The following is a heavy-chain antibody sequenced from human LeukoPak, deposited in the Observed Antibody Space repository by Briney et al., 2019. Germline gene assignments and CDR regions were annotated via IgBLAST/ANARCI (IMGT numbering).Heavy chain of an antibody. V-gene: IGHV4-59*01. CDR1: GGSISSYY. J-gene: IGHJ5*02. D-gene: IGHD3-10*01. Sequence: SETLSLTCTVSGGSISSYYWSWIRQPPGKGLEWIGYIHYSGSTSYNPSLKSRVTISVDTSKNQISLKLSSVTAADTAVYYCARGALLWFGELYGWFDPWGQGTLVTVSS. CDR2: IHYSGST. CDR3: ARGALLWFGELYGWFDP.